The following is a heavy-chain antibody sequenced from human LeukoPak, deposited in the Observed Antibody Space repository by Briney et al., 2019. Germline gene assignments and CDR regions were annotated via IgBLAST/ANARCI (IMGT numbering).Heavy chain of an antibody. CDR3: ARGAVASAGLDLGY. CDR2: IIPIFGTA. D-gene: IGHD6-13*01. Sequence: GASVKVSCKASGGTFSSYAISWVRQAPGQGLEWMGGIIPIFGTANYAQKFQGRVTITADESASTAYMELSSLRSEDTAVYYCARGAVASAGLDLGYWGQGTLVTVSS. V-gene: IGHV1-69*13. J-gene: IGHJ4*02. CDR1: GGTFSSYA.